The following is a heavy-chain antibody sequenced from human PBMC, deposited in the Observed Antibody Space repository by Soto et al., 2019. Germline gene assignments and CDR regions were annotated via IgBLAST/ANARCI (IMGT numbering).Heavy chain of an antibody. Sequence: GGSLRLSCAASGITFSNHALSWVRQAPGKGLEWVSAISGSGGSTYYADSVKGRFTISRDNSKNTLYLQMNSLRAEDTAVYYCAKSFPALLWFGEFDYGGQGTLVTVSS. D-gene: IGHD3-10*01. CDR1: GITFSNHA. J-gene: IGHJ4*02. CDR3: AKSFPALLWFGEFDY. CDR2: ISGSGGST. V-gene: IGHV3-23*01.